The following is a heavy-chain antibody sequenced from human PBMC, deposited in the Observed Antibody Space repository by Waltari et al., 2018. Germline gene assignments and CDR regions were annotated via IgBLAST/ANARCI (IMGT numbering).Heavy chain of an antibody. CDR1: GGSISSHY. J-gene: IGHJ4*02. V-gene: IGHV4-59*11. D-gene: IGHD2-21*01. Sequence: QVQLQESGPGLVQPSATLSLTCPVSGGSISSHYWSWIRQPPGKGREWIGYIYYSGRTNYNPSLKSRVTISVDTSKNQFSLKLSSVTAADTAVYYCASPPPYCGGDCYYFDYWGQGTLVTVSS. CDR2: IYYSGRT. CDR3: ASPPPYCGGDCYYFDY.